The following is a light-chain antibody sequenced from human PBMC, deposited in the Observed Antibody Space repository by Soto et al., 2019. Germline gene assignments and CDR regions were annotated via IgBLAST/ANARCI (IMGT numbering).Light chain of an antibody. CDR3: QQSSSTPPFT. CDR2: AAS. J-gene: IGKJ3*01. CDR1: QSISIY. Sequence: DIQMTQSPSSLSASVGDRVTITCRASQSISIYLNWYQQKPGKAPKLLIYAASRLQSGVPSRFSADGSGTDFTLTISSLQPEDFATYYCQQSSSTPPFTFGPGTKVDIK. V-gene: IGKV1-39*01.